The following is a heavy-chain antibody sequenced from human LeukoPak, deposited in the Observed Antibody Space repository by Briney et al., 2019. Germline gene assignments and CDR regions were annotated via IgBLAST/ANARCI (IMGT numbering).Heavy chain of an antibody. Sequence: PSGTLSLTCGVSGASVINTNWWTWVRQPPGKGLEWIGEVHLDGRTNYNPSLESRLTMSVDVSENQVSLKLTSVTAAATAVYYCAREGGFYRPLDYSGQGTLVTVSS. CDR2: VHLDGRT. CDR3: AREGGFYRPLDY. J-gene: IGHJ4*02. D-gene: IGHD3-3*01. CDR1: GASVINTNW. V-gene: IGHV4-4*02.